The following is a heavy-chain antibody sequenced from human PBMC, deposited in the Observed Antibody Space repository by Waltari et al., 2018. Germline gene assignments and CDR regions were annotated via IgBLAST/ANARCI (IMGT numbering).Heavy chain of an antibody. D-gene: IGHD1-20*01. J-gene: IGHJ3*02. CDR1: SVSINTSY. Sequence: QVQLQESGPGLVKPSETLSLPCTVSSVSINTSYWNWIRQPAGRGLEWIGRIYSGGSSNYNPSLKSRVTMSVDTSKSQLSLKLNSVTAADTAVYYCATDNNRQAFNIWGQGILVTVSS. V-gene: IGHV4-4*07. CDR2: IYSGGSS. CDR3: ATDNNRQAFNI.